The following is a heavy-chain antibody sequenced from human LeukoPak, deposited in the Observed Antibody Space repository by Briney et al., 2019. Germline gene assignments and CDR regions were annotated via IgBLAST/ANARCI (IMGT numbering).Heavy chain of an antibody. CDR3: ARGCSSTSCYVLSDWFDP. CDR1: GYTFTGYY. CDR2: INPNSGGT. J-gene: IGHJ5*02. V-gene: IGHV1-2*02. D-gene: IGHD2-2*01. Sequence: ASVKVSCKASGYTFTGYYMHWVRQAPGQGLEWMGWINPNSGGTNYAQKFQGRVTMTRDTSISTAYMELSRLRSEDTAVYYCARGCSSTSCYVLSDWFDPWGQGTLVTVSS.